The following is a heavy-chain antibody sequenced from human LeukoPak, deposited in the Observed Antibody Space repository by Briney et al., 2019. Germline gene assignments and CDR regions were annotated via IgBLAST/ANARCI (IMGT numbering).Heavy chain of an antibody. J-gene: IGHJ4*02. Sequence: SETLSLTCAVYGGSFSGYYWSWIRQPPGKGLEWIGEINHSGSTNYNPSLKSRVTISVDTSKNQFSLKLSSVTAADTAVYYCARGQITIFGVITRTRREFDYWGQGTVVTVSS. V-gene: IGHV4-34*01. CDR1: GGSFSGYY. D-gene: IGHD3-3*01. CDR3: ARGQITIFGVITRTRREFDY. CDR2: INHSGST.